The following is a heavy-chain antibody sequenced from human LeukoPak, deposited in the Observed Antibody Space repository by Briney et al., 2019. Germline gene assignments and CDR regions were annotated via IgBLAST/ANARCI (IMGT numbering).Heavy chain of an antibody. CDR2: ISDSGGRT. D-gene: IGHD2-21*01. Sequence: GGSLRLSCVASRFTFSSYAMSWVRQAPGKGLEWVSTISDSGGRTYYADSVKGRFTISRDSSKNTLYLQMNRLRAEDAAVYYCAKAPVTTCSGAYCYPFDYWGQGTLVTVSS. CDR1: RFTFSSYA. V-gene: IGHV3-23*01. CDR3: AKAPVTTCSGAYCYPFDY. J-gene: IGHJ4*02.